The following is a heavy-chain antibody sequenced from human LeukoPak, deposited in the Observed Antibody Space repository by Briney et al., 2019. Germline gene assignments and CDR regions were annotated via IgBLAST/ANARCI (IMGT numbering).Heavy chain of an antibody. V-gene: IGHV4-4*07. CDR1: GGSISSYY. CDR3: ARDNWSSGWYSPHFDY. Sequence: PSETLSLTSTVSGGSISSYYWSWIRQPAGKGLEWIGRIYTSGSTNYNPSLKSRVTMSVDTSKNQFSLKLSSVTAADTAVYYCARDNWSSGWYSPHFDYWGQGTLVTVSS. D-gene: IGHD6-19*01. CDR2: IYTSGST. J-gene: IGHJ4*02.